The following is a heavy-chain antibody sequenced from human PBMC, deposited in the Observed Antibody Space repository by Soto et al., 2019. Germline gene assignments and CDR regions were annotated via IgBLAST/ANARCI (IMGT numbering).Heavy chain of an antibody. V-gene: IGHV3-74*01. CDR1: GFTFSTYW. D-gene: IGHD3-16*01. Sequence: LRLSFAASGFTFSTYWMHWVRQAPGKGLVWVSRLDNDGTNTRYADSVKGRFTVSRDNGKNTVYLQMDSLRAEDTAVYYCARDGGTYFDYWGQGTLVTVSS. J-gene: IGHJ4*02. CDR3: ARDGGTYFDY. CDR2: LDNDGTNT.